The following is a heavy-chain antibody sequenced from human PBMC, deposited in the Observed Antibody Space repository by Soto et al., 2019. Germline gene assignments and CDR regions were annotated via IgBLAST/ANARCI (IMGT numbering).Heavy chain of an antibody. D-gene: IGHD6-13*01. J-gene: IGHJ4*02. Sequence: SETLSLTCTVSGGSVSSGSYYWSWIRQPPGKGLEWIGYILYSGSTNYNPSLKSRVTISVDMSENQFSLKLTSVTAADTAVYYCWAAAAGGFDYWGQGTLVTVSS. CDR2: ILYSGST. CDR3: WAAAAGGFDY. CDR1: GGSVSSGSYY. V-gene: IGHV4-61*01.